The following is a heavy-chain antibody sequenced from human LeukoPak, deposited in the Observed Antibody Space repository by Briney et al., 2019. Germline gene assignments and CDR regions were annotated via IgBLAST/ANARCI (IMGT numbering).Heavy chain of an antibody. CDR3: TRGVVAGTWDYFDY. CDR1: GFTFGDYA. CDR2: IRSKAYGGTT. Sequence: PGGSLRLSCTASGFTFGDYAISWVRQAPGKGLEWVGFIRSKAYGGTTEYAASVKGRFTISRDDPKSIAYLQMNSLKTEDTAVYYCTRGVVAGTWDYFDYWGQGTLVTVSS. V-gene: IGHV3-49*04. J-gene: IGHJ4*02. D-gene: IGHD6-19*01.